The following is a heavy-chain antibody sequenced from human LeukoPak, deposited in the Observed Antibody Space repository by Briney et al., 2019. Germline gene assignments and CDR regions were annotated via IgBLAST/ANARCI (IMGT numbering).Heavy chain of an antibody. CDR1: GGSISTSSYY. D-gene: IGHD2-21*02. Sequence: SETLSLTCTGSGGSISTSSYYWGWIRQPPGKGLEWIGIIYYSGSTYYNPSLKSRVTISVDTSKNQFSLKLSSVAAADTAVYYCARASRTYCGGDCYLGVYYGLDVWGQGTTVTVSS. CDR3: ARASRTYCGGDCYLGVYYGLDV. J-gene: IGHJ6*02. CDR2: IYYSGST. V-gene: IGHV4-39*07.